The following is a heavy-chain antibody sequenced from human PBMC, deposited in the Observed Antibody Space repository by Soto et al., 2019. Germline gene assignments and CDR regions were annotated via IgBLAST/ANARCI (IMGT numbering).Heavy chain of an antibody. V-gene: IGHV5-10-1*01. Sequence: GESLKISCKGSGYSFTSYWISWVRQMPGKGLEWMGRIDPSDSYTNYSPSFQGHVTISADKSISTAYLQWSSLKASDTAMYYCARLEQYSSYYYGMDVWGQGPRVSVAS. J-gene: IGHJ6*02. D-gene: IGHD6-19*01. CDR3: ARLEQYSSYYYGMDV. CDR1: GYSFTSYW. CDR2: IDPSDSYT.